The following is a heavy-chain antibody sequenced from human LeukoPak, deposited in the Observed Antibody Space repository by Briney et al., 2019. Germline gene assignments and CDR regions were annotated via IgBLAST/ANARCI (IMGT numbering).Heavy chain of an antibody. J-gene: IGHJ4*02. V-gene: IGHV4-39*01. CDR2: IYYSGST. CDR1: GGSISSSSYY. CDR3: ARWLRSKGYFGY. Sequence: SETLSLTCTVSGGSISSSSYYWGWIRQPPGKGLEWIGSIYYSGSTYYNPSLKSRVTISVDTSKNQFSLKLSSVTAADTAVYYCARWLRSKGYFGYWGQGTLVTVSS. D-gene: IGHD5-12*01.